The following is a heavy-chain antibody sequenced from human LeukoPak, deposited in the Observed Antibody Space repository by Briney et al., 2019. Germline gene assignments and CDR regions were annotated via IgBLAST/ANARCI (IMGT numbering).Heavy chain of an antibody. CDR3: ARTRPSSHVGGVVGASRGAFDI. CDR1: GFTFSSYW. D-gene: IGHD3-10*02. Sequence: GGSLRLSCAASGFTFSSYWMSWVRQAPGKGLEWVANIKQDGSEKYCVDSVKGRFTISRDNAKNSLYLQMNSLRAEDTAVYYCARTRPSSHVGGVVGASRGAFDIWGQGTMVTVSS. CDR2: IKQDGSEK. J-gene: IGHJ3*02. V-gene: IGHV3-7*01.